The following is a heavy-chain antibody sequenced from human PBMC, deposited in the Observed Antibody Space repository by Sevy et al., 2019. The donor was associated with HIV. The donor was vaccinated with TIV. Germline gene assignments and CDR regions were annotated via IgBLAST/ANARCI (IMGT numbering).Heavy chain of an antibody. CDR1: GGSVSSGSYY. CDR3: ASANYDFWSGYQPYYYYGMDV. CDR2: IYYSGST. V-gene: IGHV4-61*01. Sequence: SETLSLTCTVSGGSVSSGSYYWSWIRQPPGKGLEWIGYIYYSGSTNYNPSLKSRVTISVDTSKNQFSLKLSSVTAADTAVYYCASANYDFWSGYQPYYYYGMDVWGQGTTVTVSS. D-gene: IGHD3-3*01. J-gene: IGHJ6*02.